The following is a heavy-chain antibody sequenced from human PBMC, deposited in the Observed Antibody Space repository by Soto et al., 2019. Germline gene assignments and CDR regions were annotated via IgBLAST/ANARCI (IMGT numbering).Heavy chain of an antibody. J-gene: IGHJ6*02. CDR3: TRLVVVAGTLYHYGMGV. V-gene: IGHV1-69*12. D-gene: IGHD2-15*01. Sequence: QIQLMQSGAEVKKPGSSVKVSCKASGGTFSSYVISWVRQAPGQGLEWMGGIIPMVGTANYAQKFQGRVTITADESTRTGYMELSSLRSEDTGVYYCTRLVVVAGTLYHYGMGVWGQGTTVTVSS. CDR1: GGTFSSYV. CDR2: IIPMVGTA.